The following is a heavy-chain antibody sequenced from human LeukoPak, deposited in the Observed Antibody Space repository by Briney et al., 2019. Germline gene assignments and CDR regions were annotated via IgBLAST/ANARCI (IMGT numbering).Heavy chain of an antibody. J-gene: IGHJ4*02. CDR3: ARRARGGSYFD. D-gene: IGHD1-26*01. CDR2: IYYSGST. V-gene: IGHV4-59*01. Sequence: SETLSLTCTVSGGSISSYYWSWIRQPPGKGLEWIGYIYYSGSTNYNPSLKSRVTISVDTSKNQFSLKLSSVTAADTAVYYCARRARGGSYFDWGRGALVTVSS. CDR1: GGSISSYY.